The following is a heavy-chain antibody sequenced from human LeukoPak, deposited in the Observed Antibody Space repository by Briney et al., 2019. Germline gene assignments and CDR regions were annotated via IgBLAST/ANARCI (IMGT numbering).Heavy chain of an antibody. CDR1: GFTFSSYW. Sequence: GGSLRLSCAASGFTFSSYWMSWVRQAPGKGLEWVANIKQDGSEKYYVDSVKGRFTISRDNAKNSLYLQMNSLRAEDTAVYYCARDVDCGDYAFDYWGQGTLVTVSS. CDR2: IKQDGSEK. CDR3: ARDVDCGDYAFDY. D-gene: IGHD2-21*01. J-gene: IGHJ4*02. V-gene: IGHV3-7*03.